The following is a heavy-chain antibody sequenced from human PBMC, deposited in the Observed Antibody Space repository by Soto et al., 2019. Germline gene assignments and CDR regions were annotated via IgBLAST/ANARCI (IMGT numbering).Heavy chain of an antibody. Sequence: SETLSLTCSVSGGSMNNYYWSWIQQPAGKGLEWIGRIYSTGSTNYNPSLKSRLTMSLDTSKNQFSLNLSSVIVADTAMYYCAIGSTVAGRRHYFDHWGQGILVTVSS. V-gene: IGHV4-4*07. CDR1: GGSMNNYY. CDR2: IYSTGST. D-gene: IGHD6-19*01. CDR3: AIGSTVAGRRHYFDH. J-gene: IGHJ4*02.